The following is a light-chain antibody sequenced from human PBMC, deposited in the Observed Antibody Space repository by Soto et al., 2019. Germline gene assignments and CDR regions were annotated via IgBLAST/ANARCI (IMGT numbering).Light chain of an antibody. Sequence: QSALTQPPSVSGSPGQSVTISCAGTSSDIGSHNYVSWYQQPPGTAPKVIISEVSNRPSGVPDRFSGSKSGNTASLTISGLRAEDEADYYCSSHPNGPQVVFGGGTKLTVL. J-gene: IGLJ3*02. CDR3: SSHPNGPQVV. CDR1: SSDIGSHNY. CDR2: EVS. V-gene: IGLV2-18*02.